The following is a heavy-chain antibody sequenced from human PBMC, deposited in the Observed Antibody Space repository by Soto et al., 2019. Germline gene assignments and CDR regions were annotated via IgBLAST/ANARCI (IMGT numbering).Heavy chain of an antibody. CDR3: ARKGTGAPVDS. D-gene: IGHD1-1*01. Sequence: QVQLVQSGAEVKKPGASVKVSCKASGYTFRIYGITRVRQAPGQGLEWMGWISANDGNTHYAQKFQGRVTMTTDTSTSTAYMEVRSLRSDDTAVYYCARKGTGAPVDSWGQGTLVTVSS. V-gene: IGHV1-18*01. CDR2: ISANDGNT. CDR1: GYTFRIYG. J-gene: IGHJ4*02.